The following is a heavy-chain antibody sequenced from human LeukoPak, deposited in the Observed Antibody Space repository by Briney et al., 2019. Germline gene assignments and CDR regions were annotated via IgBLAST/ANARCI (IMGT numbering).Heavy chain of an antibody. J-gene: IGHJ4*02. CDR1: GYTFTSYY. CDR3: ARPRVDFWSGREFGY. V-gene: IGHV1-46*01. D-gene: IGHD3-3*01. Sequence: ASVKLSCKPAGYTFTSYYMHWVRQAPGHGLEWRGIINPSGGSTSDAQKFQGRVTMPRDTATSTVYMELSSLRSEETAVYYFARPRVDFWSGREFGYWGRGTLVTVSS. CDR2: INPSGGST.